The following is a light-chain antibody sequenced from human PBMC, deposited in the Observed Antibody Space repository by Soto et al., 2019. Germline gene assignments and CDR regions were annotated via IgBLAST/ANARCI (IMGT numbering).Light chain of an antibody. V-gene: IGKV1-39*01. CDR2: AAS. CDR3: QQSYSTTWT. Sequence: DIQMAQSPSSLSASVGDRLTITCRASQGFTTYLNWYQQKPGNAPKLLIYAASTLQSGVPSRFSGSGSETDFTLTISSLRPEDFATYSCQQSYSTTWTFGQGTKVDIK. CDR1: QGFTTY. J-gene: IGKJ1*01.